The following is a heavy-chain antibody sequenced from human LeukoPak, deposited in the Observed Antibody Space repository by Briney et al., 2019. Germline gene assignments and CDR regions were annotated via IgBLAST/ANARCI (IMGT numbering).Heavy chain of an antibody. D-gene: IGHD3-22*01. V-gene: IGHV1-69*04. CDR2: IIPIFGIA. Sequence: ASVKVSCKASGGTFSSYAISWVRQAPGQGLEWMGRIIPIFGIANYAQKFQGRVTITADKSTSTAYMELSSLRSEDTAVYYCARAVSYYYDSSGYYYHFDYWGQGTLVTVSS. J-gene: IGHJ4*02. CDR3: ARAVSYYYDSSGYYYHFDY. CDR1: GGTFSSYA.